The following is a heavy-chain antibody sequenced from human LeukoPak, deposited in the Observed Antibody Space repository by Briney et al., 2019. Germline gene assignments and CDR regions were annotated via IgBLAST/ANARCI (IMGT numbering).Heavy chain of an antibody. CDR1: GFTFSNYW. Sequence: GGSLRLSCAASGFTFSNYWMHWVRQAPGKGLVWVSRLSTDGNNTNYADSVKGRFTISRDNPKNTLYLQKNSLRAEDTAVYYCIREYSSSSGRAFDIWGQGRMVTVSS. D-gene: IGHD6-6*01. V-gene: IGHV3-74*01. CDR2: LSTDGNNT. J-gene: IGHJ3*02. CDR3: IREYSSSSGRAFDI.